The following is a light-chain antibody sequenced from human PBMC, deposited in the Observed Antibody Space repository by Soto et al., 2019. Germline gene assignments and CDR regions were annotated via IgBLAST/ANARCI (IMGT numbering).Light chain of an antibody. CDR2: GDN. CDR1: SSNIGAGYD. J-gene: IGLJ2*01. V-gene: IGLV1-40*01. Sequence: QPVLTQPPSVPGAPGQRVTISCTGSSSNIGAGYDVHWYQQVPGTAPKLLIYGDNNRPSGVPDRFSGSKSGTSASLAITGLQTEDEADYYCQSYDSSLSGNVVFGGGTKLTVL. CDR3: QSYDSSLSGNVV.